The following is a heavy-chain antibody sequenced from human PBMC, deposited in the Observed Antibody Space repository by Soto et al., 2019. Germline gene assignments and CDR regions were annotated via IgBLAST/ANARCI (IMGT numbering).Heavy chain of an antibody. D-gene: IGHD3-10*01. J-gene: IGHJ3*02. CDR1: GYTFTGYY. CDR3: ARLGKFGSGSYYDDFDI. Sequence: ASVKVSCKASGYTFTGYYMHWVRQAPGQGLEWMGWINPNSGGTNYAQKFQGRVTMTRDTSISTAYMELSRLRSDDTAVYYCARLGKFGSGSYYDDFDIWGQGTMVTVSS. CDR2: INPNSGGT. V-gene: IGHV1-2*02.